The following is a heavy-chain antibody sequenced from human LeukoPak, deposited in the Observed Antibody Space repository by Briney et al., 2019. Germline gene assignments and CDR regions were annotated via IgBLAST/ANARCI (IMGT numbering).Heavy chain of an antibody. Sequence: GGSLRLSCAASGFTFTNYAMSWVRQAPGKGLEWDSVISGSGSSTYYADSVKGRFTISRDDSKNTLYLQMNSLRAEDTAVYFCAKDSASYGRFDYWGQGTLVTVSS. D-gene: IGHD5-18*01. CDR1: GFTFTNYA. V-gene: IGHV3-23*01. CDR3: AKDSASYGRFDY. CDR2: ISGSGSST. J-gene: IGHJ4*02.